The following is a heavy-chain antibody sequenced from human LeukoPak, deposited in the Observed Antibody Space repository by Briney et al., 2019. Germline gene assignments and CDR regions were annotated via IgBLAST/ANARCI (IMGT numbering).Heavy chain of an antibody. Sequence: GGSLRLSCAASGFTFSTYEMNWVRQTSGKGLEWVSYISSSGSIIFYADSVKGRFTISRDNAKNSLYLQMNSLRGEDTAVYYCARVRVGGYYFDYWGQGTLVTVSS. CDR2: ISSSGSII. D-gene: IGHD3-10*01. V-gene: IGHV3-48*03. CDR3: ARVRVGGYYFDY. J-gene: IGHJ4*02. CDR1: GFTFSTYE.